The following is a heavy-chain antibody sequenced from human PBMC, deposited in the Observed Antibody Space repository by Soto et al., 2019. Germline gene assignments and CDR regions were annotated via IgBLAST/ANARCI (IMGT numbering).Heavy chain of an antibody. CDR2: IYADGRT. J-gene: IGHJ4*02. CDR1: GFLVSTIY. CDR3: ALSHTVTTDY. Sequence: GSLRLSCAASGFLVSTIYMSWVRQAPGKGLEWVYTIYADGRTYYADSVKGRLTMSRDDVKNTLYLQMNSLRAEDTAVYYCALSHTVTTDYWGQGT. V-gene: IGHV3-66*01. D-gene: IGHD4-17*01.